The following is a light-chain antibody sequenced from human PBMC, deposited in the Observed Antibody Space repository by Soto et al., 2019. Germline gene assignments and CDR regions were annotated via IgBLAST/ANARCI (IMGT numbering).Light chain of an antibody. CDR1: QSGSSN. V-gene: IGKV3-15*01. CDR2: GAS. J-gene: IGKJ4*02. Sequence: EIVMTQSPATLSVSPGERATLSCRASQSGSSNLAWDQQKPCQAHRLLIYGASTRATGIPARFSGSGSGTEFTLTISSLQSEDFAVYYCQHYNKGPPLTCGGGTKVEIK. CDR3: QHYNKGPPLT.